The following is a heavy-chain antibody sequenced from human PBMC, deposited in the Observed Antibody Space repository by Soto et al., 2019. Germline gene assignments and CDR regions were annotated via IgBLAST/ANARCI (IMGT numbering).Heavy chain of an antibody. Sequence: VQLLESGGGLVQPGGSLRLSCVASGFTFSSHGMHWVRQAPGKGLEWVTIISYHGINKYYADSVKGRFTISRDNSKNTVSLQMNSLRVEDTAVYYCAKLGAVAGEDYWGQGILVTVSS. CDR2: ISYHGINK. V-gene: IGHV3-30*18. D-gene: IGHD6-19*01. CDR1: GFTFSSHG. J-gene: IGHJ4*02. CDR3: AKLGAVAGEDY.